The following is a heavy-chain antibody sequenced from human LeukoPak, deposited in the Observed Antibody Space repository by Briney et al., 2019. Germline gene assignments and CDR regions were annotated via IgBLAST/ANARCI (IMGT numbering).Heavy chain of an antibody. CDR1: GYTLTELS. D-gene: IGHD3-10*01. V-gene: IGHV1-24*01. CDR2: FDPEDGET. Sequence: ASVKVSCKVSGYTLTELSMHWVRQAPGKGLEWMGGFDPEDGETIYAQKFQGRVTMTEDTSTDTANMELSSLRSEDTAVYYCATEVGYGSGSLVDYWGQGTLVTVSS. J-gene: IGHJ4*02. CDR3: ATEVGYGSGSLVDY.